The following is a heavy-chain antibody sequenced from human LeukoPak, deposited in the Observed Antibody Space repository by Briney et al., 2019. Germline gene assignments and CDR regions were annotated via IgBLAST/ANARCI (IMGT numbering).Heavy chain of an antibody. D-gene: IGHD6-6*01. V-gene: IGHV3-74*03. CDR2: ISSDGSST. J-gene: IGHJ4*02. Sequence: GGSLRLSCAASGFTFRDHWMHWVRQTPGKGLVWVSRISSDGSSTTYADSVKGRFTISRDNAKNTLYLQMNNLRAEDTAMYYCARDQRVTGRPDIDYWGQGILVIVSS. CDR1: GFTFRDHW. CDR3: ARDQRVTGRPDIDY.